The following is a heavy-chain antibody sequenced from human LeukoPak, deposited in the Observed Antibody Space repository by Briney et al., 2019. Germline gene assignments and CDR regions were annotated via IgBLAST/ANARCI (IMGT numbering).Heavy chain of an antibody. V-gene: IGHV4-34*01. CDR2: INHSGST. CDR3: ASRPRYSSGWYGWDY. J-gene: IGHJ4*02. CDR1: GGSFSGYY. D-gene: IGHD6-19*01. Sequence: SSETLSLTCAVYGGSFSGYYWSWIRQPPGKGLEWIGEINHSGSTNYNPSLKSRVTISVDTSKNQFSLKLSSVTAADTAAYYCASRPRYSSGWYGWDYWGQGTLVTVSS.